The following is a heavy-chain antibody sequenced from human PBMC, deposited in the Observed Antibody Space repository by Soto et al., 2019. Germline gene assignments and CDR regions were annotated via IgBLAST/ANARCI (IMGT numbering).Heavy chain of an antibody. Sequence: QVQLVQSGAEVKKPGSSVKVSCKASGGTFSSYTISWVRQAPGQGLEWMGRIIPILGIANYAQKFQGRVTITADKSTSTAYMELSSLSSEDTAVYYCAWIPMTITYYFDYWGQGTLVTVSS. V-gene: IGHV1-69*02. J-gene: IGHJ4*02. CDR1: GGTFSSYT. CDR2: IIPILGIA. CDR3: AWIPMTITYYFDY. D-gene: IGHD3-22*01.